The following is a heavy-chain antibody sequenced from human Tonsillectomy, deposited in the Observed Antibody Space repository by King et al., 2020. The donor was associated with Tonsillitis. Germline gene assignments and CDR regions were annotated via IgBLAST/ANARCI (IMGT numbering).Heavy chain of an antibody. CDR3: ARGRGISPWGGSGSSYFDY. Sequence: QLQESGPGLVKPSETLSLTCTVSGGSISRYYWSWIRQPPGKGLEWIGYIYYSGSTNYKPSLKSRVTISVDTSKNQFSLKLSSVTAADTAVYYCARGRGISPWGGSGSSYFDYWGQGTLVTVSS. V-gene: IGHV4-59*01. D-gene: IGHD3-10*01. J-gene: IGHJ4*02. CDR1: GGSISRYY. CDR2: IYYSGST.